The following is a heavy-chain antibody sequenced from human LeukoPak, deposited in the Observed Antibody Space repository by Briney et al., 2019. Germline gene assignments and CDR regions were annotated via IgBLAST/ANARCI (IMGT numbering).Heavy chain of an antibody. J-gene: IGHJ4*02. V-gene: IGHV3-73*01. Sequence: GGSLRLSCAASGFTFSSYEMNWVRQASGKGLEWVGRIRSTANGYATAYAASVKGRFTISRDDSKNTAYLQMDSLKTEDTAVYYCTGNYYGSGSYADFDYWGQGTLVTVSS. CDR3: TGNYYGSGSYADFDY. CDR2: IRSTANGYAT. CDR1: GFTFSSYE. D-gene: IGHD3-10*01.